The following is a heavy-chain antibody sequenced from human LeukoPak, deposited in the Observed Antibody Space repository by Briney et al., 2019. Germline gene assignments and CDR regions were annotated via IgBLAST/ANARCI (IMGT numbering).Heavy chain of an antibody. CDR2: ISYDGSNQ. Sequence: GGSLRLSCAASGFTFSNYGMHWVRQAPGKGLEWVAIISYDGSNQYYTDSVEGRFTISRDNSKNTLYLQINSLRAEDTAVYFCAKDRSGLNWYFDLWGRGTLVTVSS. J-gene: IGHJ2*01. D-gene: IGHD6-19*01. CDR1: GFTFSNYG. CDR3: AKDRSGLNWYFDL. V-gene: IGHV3-30*18.